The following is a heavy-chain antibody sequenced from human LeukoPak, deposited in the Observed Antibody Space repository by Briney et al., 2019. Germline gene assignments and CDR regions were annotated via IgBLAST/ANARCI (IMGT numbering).Heavy chain of an antibody. CDR3: ARGAFIVLVPAAMWDWFDP. Sequence: SQTLSLTCAISGDSVSSNSAAWNWITQSPSRGLECLGRTYYRSKWYNDYAVSVKSRITINPDTSNNQFSLQLNSVTPEDTAVYYCARGAFIVLVPAAMWDWFDPWGQGTLVTVSS. CDR2: TYYRSKWYN. D-gene: IGHD2-2*01. J-gene: IGHJ5*02. CDR1: GDSVSSNSAA. V-gene: IGHV6-1*01.